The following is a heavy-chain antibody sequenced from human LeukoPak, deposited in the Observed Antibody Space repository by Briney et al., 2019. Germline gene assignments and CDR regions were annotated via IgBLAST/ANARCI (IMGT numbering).Heavy chain of an antibody. Sequence: SETLSLTCTVSGGSISSGDFYWGWQRQPPGKDREGIGYIYYLGSTYYNPSLVTRVTISLVTSTNHFSLNLTPVTAADTAVYYCARDSSSTQGGNWFDPWGQGTLVTVSS. J-gene: IGHJ5*02. V-gene: IGHV4-30-4*01. CDR3: ARDSSSTQGGNWFDP. D-gene: IGHD6-13*01. CDR2: IYYLGST. CDR1: GGSISSGDFY.